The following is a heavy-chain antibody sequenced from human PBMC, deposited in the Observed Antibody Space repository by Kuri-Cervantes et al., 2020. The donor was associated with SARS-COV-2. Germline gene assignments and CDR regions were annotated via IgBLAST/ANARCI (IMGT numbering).Heavy chain of an antibody. CDR1: GFTFSDYY. D-gene: IGHD7-27*01. V-gene: IGHV3-11*01. CDR2: ISSSGSTI. J-gene: IGHJ6*02. Sequence: GESLKISCAASGFTFSDYYMSWIRQAPGKGLEWVSYISSSGSTIYYADSVKGRFTISRDNAKNSLYLQMNSLRAEDTAVYYCARDRTGPYYYGMDVWGQGTTVTVSS. CDR3: ARDRTGPYYYGMDV.